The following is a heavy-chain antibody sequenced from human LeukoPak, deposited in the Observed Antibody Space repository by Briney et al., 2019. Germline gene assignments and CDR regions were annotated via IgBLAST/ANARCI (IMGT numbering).Heavy chain of an antibody. CDR1: GYTFSSYW. J-gene: IGHJ4*02. CDR3: AREGIVATSSPDY. D-gene: IGHD5-12*01. Sequence: PGGSLRLSCAASGYTFSSYWIHWVRHARGKGLVWVSRINRYESSTRYADSVKGRFTTYRDNAKNTLYLQMNSLRAADTAVYYCAREGIVATSSPDYWGQGTLVTVSS. V-gene: IGHV3-74*01. CDR2: INRYESST.